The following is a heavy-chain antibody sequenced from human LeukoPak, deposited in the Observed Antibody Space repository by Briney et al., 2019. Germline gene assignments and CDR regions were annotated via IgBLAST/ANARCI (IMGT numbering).Heavy chain of an antibody. CDR2: ISGSGGST. D-gene: IGHD2-8*01. Sequence: GGSLRLSCAASGFTFSSYAMSWVRQAPGKGLEWVSAISGSGGSTYYADSVKGRFTISRDNSKNTLYLQMNSLRAEDTAVYYCAKNDIVLMVYASYYFDYWGQGTLVTVSS. CDR1: GFTFSSYA. CDR3: AKNDIVLMVYASYYFDY. V-gene: IGHV3-23*01. J-gene: IGHJ4*02.